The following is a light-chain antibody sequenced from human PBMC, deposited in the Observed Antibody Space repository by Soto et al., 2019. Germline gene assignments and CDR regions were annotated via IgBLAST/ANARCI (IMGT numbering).Light chain of an antibody. Sequence: IVLTHSPGSLSFSRGERATLSGRASQSVSSSFLAWYQHRPGQAPRLLIYQTSIRAAGIPARFSASGTGTDFTLTISDVQPEDFAVYYCHQRQSWPRTFGQGTKVDIK. CDR1: QSVSSSF. V-gene: IGKV3D-20*02. CDR3: HQRQSWPRT. J-gene: IGKJ1*01. CDR2: QTS.